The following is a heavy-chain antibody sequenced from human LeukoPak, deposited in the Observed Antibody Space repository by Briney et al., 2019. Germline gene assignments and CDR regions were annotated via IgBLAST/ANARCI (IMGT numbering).Heavy chain of an antibody. CDR1: GYTFTSYA. CDR3: AKVQGYCSETSCYPDY. J-gene: IGHJ4*02. V-gene: IGHV7-4-1*02. D-gene: IGHD2-2*01. Sequence: ASVNVSCKASGYTFTSYAINWVRQAPGQGLEWMGWINTNTGNPTYAQGFTGRFVFSLDTSVNTAYLQISSLKTEDTAVYYCAKVQGYCSETSCYPDYWGQGTLVTVSS. CDR2: INTNTGNP.